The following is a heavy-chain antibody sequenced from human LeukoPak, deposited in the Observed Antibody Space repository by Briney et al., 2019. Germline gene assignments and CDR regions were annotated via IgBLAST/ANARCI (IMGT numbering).Heavy chain of an antibody. CDR2: IYSSGNT. V-gene: IGHV4-59*11. CDR3: ARGFLEWLPISWLDP. J-gene: IGHJ5*02. CDR1: GGSISSHY. Sequence: SETLSLTCTVSGGSISSHYWSWIRQSPGEGLEWIGYIYSSGNTNYNPALKSRVTISGDTSKNQLSLKENSVTAADTAVYYCARGFLEWLPISWLDPWGQGTLVTVSS. D-gene: IGHD3-3*01.